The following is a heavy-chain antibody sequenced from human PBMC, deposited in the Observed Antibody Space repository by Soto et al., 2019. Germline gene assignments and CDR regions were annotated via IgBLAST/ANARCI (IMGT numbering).Heavy chain of an antibody. D-gene: IGHD3-10*01. V-gene: IGHV3-33*01. CDR1: GFTFSSYG. Sequence: QVQLAESGGGVVQPGRSLRLSCAASGFTFSSYGMHWVRQAPGKGLEWVAVIWYDGSNKYYADSVKGRFTISRDNSKNTLYLQMNSLRAEDTAVYYCARDSGSGVRGVIIRWGQGTLVTVSS. J-gene: IGHJ4*02. CDR2: IWYDGSNK. CDR3: ARDSGSGVRGVIIR.